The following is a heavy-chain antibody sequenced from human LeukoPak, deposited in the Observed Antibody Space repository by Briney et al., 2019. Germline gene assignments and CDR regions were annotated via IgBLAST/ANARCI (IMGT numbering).Heavy chain of an antibody. CDR2: ISSGSGYI. CDR1: GFTFSGYS. J-gene: IGHJ4*02. V-gene: IGHV3-21*01. CDR3: ARRRDGYNPLDY. Sequence: GGSLRLSCEASGFTFSGYSMNWVRQAPGKGLEWVSSISSGSGYIYYADSVKGRFTISRDNAKNSLYLQMNSLRAEDTAVYYCARRRDGYNPLDYWGQGTLVTVSS. D-gene: IGHD5-24*01.